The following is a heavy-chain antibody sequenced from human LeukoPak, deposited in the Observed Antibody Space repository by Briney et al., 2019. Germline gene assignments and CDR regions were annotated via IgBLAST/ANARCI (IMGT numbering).Heavy chain of an antibody. CDR1: GDSISRSTYY. J-gene: IGHJ4*02. Sequence: SETLSLTCTVSGDSISRSTYYWAWIRQPPGKGLEWIGSDYYGRSPYFNPSLESRATISVDTSKNHFSLKMSSVTAADTAVYYCARSSGTGTFSYWGQGTLVTVSS. CDR3: ARSSGTGTFSY. CDR2: DYYGRSP. D-gene: IGHD6-25*01. V-gene: IGHV4-39*02.